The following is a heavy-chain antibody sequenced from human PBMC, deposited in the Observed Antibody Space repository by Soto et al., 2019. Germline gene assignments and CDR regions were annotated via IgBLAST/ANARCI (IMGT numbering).Heavy chain of an antibody. D-gene: IGHD2-2*01. CDR2: FYYSGGT. V-gene: IGHV4-30-4*01. CDR3: ARVAVLVPAAIPYYYYGMDV. CDR1: GAPLGVVDYT. Sequence: QGHLQEPAPGWGNLSKPLSPPCPFSGAPLGVVDYTGVGFRRPQGRAWGGMGYFYYSGGTSYNPSLKSRVTISVDTSKNQFSLKLSSVTAADTAVYYCARVAVLVPAAIPYYYYGMDVWGQGTTVTVSS. J-gene: IGHJ6*02.